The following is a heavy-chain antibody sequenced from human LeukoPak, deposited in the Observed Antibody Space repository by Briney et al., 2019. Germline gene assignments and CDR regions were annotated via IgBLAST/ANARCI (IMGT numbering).Heavy chain of an antibody. CDR2: IIPIFGTA. Sequence: SVKVSCKASGGTFSSYAISWVRQAPGQGLEWMGRIIPIFGTANYAQKFQGRVTITTDESTSTAYMELSSLRSEDTAVYYCAVGDGYSYGEDFDYWGQGTLVTVSS. CDR1: GGTFSSYA. V-gene: IGHV1-69*05. J-gene: IGHJ4*02. D-gene: IGHD5-18*01. CDR3: AVGDGYSYGEDFDY.